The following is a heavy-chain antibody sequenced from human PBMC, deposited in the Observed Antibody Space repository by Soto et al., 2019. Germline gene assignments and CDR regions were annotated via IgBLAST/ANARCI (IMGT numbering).Heavy chain of an antibody. CDR3: ARDLKLLDSWDY. Sequence: QVQLVQSGAEVKKPGASVKVSCKASGSTFTSYYMHWVRQAPGQGLEWMGIINPSGGSTSYAQKFQGRVTMTRDTSTRTVYMELSSLRSEDTAVYYCARDLKLLDSWDYWGQGPLVTVSS. CDR1: GSTFTSYY. CDR2: INPSGGST. D-gene: IGHD1-26*01. V-gene: IGHV1-46*03. J-gene: IGHJ4*02.